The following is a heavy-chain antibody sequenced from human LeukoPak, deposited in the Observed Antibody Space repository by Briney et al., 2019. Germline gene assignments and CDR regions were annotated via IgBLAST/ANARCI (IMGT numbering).Heavy chain of an antibody. CDR3: ARGIVATSY. CDR1: GFTFSDYS. V-gene: IGHV3-21*01. CDR2: ISSSNGYI. Sequence: GGSLRLSCAASGFTFSDYSMNWVRQAPGKGLEWVSSISSSNGYIHYADSVKGRFTISRDNAKNSLYLLMNSLRAEDTAVYYCARGIVATSYWGQGTLVTVSP. J-gene: IGHJ4*02. D-gene: IGHD5-12*01.